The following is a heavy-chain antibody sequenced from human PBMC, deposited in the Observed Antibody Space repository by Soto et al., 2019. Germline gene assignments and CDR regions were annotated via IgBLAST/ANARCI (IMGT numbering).Heavy chain of an antibody. D-gene: IGHD6-13*01. V-gene: IGHV4-39*01. Sequence: PSETLSLTCTVSGGSISSSSYYWGWIRQPPGKGLEWIGSIYYSGSTYYNPSLKSRVTISVDTSTNQFSLKLSSVTAADTAVYYCARQVSGSSWSSYYCVRDGWGQGNTGTFSS. CDR3: ARQVSGSSWSSYYCVRDG. J-gene: IGHJ6*02. CDR2: IYYSGST. CDR1: GGSISSSSYY.